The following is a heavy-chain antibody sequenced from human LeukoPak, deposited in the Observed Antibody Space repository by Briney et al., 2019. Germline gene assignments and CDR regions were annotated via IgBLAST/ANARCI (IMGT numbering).Heavy chain of an antibody. CDR2: IYYSGST. CDR3: TRDRRSGGVVIARSDAFDI. V-gene: IGHV4-59*01. CDR1: GFTFSDFW. D-gene: IGHD2-21*01. J-gene: IGHJ3*02. Sequence: GSLRLSCAVSGFTFSDFWMNWVRQPPGKGLEWIGYIYYSGSTNYNPSLKSRVTISVDTSKNQFSLKLNSVTAADTAVYYCTRDRRSGGVVIARSDAFDIWGQGTTVTVSS.